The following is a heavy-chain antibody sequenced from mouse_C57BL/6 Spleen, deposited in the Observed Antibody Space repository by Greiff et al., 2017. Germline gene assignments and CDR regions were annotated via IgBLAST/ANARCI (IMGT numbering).Heavy chain of an antibody. Sequence: EVQLVESEGGLVQPGSSMKLSCTASGFTFSDYYMAWVRQVPEKGLEWVANINYDGSSTYYLDSLKSRFIISGDNAKNILYLQMSSLKSEDTATYYCARDNYGSSYWYFDVWGTGTTVTVSS. D-gene: IGHD1-1*01. J-gene: IGHJ1*03. CDR3: ARDNYGSSYWYFDV. CDR2: INYDGSST. CDR1: GFTFSDYY. V-gene: IGHV5-16*01.